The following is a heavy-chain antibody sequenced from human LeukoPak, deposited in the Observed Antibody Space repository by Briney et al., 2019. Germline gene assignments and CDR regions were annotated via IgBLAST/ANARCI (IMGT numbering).Heavy chain of an antibody. V-gene: IGHV4-59*01. CDR2: IYYSGST. D-gene: IGHD5-24*01. CDR3: ARDVRDRDGFDI. Sequence: PSETLSLTCTVSGGSISTYYWSWIRRPPGKGLEWIGYIYYSGSTNYSPSLKSRVTISVDTSKNQFSLKLSSVTAADTAVYYCARDVRDRDGFDIWGQGTMVTVSS. J-gene: IGHJ3*02. CDR1: GGSISTYY.